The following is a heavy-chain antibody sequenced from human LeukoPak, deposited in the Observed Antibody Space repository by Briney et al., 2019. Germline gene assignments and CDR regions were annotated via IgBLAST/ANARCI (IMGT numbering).Heavy chain of an antibody. CDR3: ARAGELAYSGHD. J-gene: IGHJ4*02. CDR2: IYGVGST. Sequence: PVGALRLSCAASGFTVSDNYMNWVRQAPGKGLEWVSVIYGVGSTYYADSVKGRFTISRDNSKNALFLQMNSLRAEDTAVYYCARAGELAYSGHDWGQGTLVTVSS. D-gene: IGHD5-12*01. CDR1: GFTVSDNY. V-gene: IGHV3-53*01.